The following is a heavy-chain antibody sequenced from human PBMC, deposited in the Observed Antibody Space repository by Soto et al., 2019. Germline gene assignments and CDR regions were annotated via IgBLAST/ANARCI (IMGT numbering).Heavy chain of an antibody. CDR3: ARDRDNSNWPNFDY. Sequence: QVQLVQSGSEVKKPGSSVKVSCKASGGTFSIYTISWVRQAPGQGLEWMGRVIPIFDVTSFAQRFQGRVTIPAHKXXTTAYMELSSLRSEDTAVYYCARDRDNSNWPNFDYWGQGTLVTVSS. CDR1: GGTFSIYT. CDR2: VIPIFDVT. J-gene: IGHJ4*02. D-gene: IGHD6-13*01. V-gene: IGHV1-69*02.